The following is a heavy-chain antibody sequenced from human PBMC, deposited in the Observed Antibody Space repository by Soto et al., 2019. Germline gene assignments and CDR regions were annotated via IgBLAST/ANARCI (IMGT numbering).Heavy chain of an antibody. CDR2: IDYSGST. D-gene: IGHD3-9*01. CDR1: GGSISSRYY. Sequence: QLQLQESGPGLVKPSETLSLTCTVSGGSISSRYYWGWIRQAPGKGLEWIGSIDYSGSTYYKPSLESRVPIRADTSRSNSSLRLGSVTAAATAVYYCASHIPAVTGYIGGHLAYWGQGTLVTVSS. J-gene: IGHJ4*02. CDR3: ASHIPAVTGYIGGHLAY. V-gene: IGHV4-39*02.